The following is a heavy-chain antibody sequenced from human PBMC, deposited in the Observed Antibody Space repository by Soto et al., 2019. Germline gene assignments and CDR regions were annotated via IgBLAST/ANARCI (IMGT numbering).Heavy chain of an antibody. CDR1: GGTFSSYS. V-gene: IGHV1-69*13. D-gene: IGHD1-1*01. Sequence: SVKVSCKASGGTFSSYSISWVRQAPGQGLEWMGGIIPIFGTANYAQKFQGRVTITADESTSTAYMELSSLRSEDTAVYYCARRRREMATTGQFDYWGQGTLVTVSS. CDR2: IIPIFGTA. J-gene: IGHJ4*02. CDR3: ARRRREMATTGQFDY.